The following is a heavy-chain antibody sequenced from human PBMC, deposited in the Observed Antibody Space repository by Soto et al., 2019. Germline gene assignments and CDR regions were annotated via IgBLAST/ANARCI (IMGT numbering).Heavy chain of an antibody. CDR1: GFTFSSYS. CDR3: ATEGSDSIGYLLVFDL. CDR2: ISSSSTYI. Sequence: EVQLVESGGGLVKPGGSLRLSCAASGFTFSSYSMNWVRQAPGKGLEWVSSISSSSTYIYYADSVKGRFTISRDNAKNSLYLQMNSLRAEDTAVYYCATEGSDSIGYLLVFDLGGRGTLGTGSS. V-gene: IGHV3-21*01. J-gene: IGHJ2*01. D-gene: IGHD3-22*01.